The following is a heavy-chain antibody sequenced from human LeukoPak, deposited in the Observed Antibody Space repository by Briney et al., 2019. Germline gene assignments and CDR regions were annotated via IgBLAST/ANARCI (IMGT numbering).Heavy chain of an antibody. CDR1: GFTFSTYR. CDR2: IKEDESAK. J-gene: IGHJ4*02. D-gene: IGHD1-26*01. CDR3: ARDVGGSLDY. V-gene: IGHV3-7*01. Sequence: GGSLRLSCAASGFTFSTYRMAWVRQAPGKGLEWVANIKEDESAKHQADSVKGRFTISRDNAQNSVYLQMSSLRGEDTAVYYCARDVGGSLDYWGQGTLVTVSS.